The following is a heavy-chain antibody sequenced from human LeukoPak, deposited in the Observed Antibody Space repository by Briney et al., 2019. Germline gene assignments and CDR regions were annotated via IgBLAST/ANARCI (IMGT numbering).Heavy chain of an antibody. CDR1: GGSISSYY. CDR3: ARMGAIAGASANVDF. J-gene: IGHJ4*02. V-gene: IGHV4-59*01. CDR2: IYNTGEIT. D-gene: IGHD4/OR15-4a*01. Sequence: PSETLSLTCTVSGGSISSYYWSWIRQPPGKGLEWIGYIYNTGEITDYSPSLKSRVTISVDTPKNQFSLRLNSVTTADTAVYYCARMGAIAGASANVDFWGQGTLVTVSS.